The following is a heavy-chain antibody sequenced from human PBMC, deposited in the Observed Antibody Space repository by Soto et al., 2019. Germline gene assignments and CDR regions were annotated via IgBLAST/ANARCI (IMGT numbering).Heavy chain of an antibody. Sequence: GGSLRLSCAASGFTFSSYAMSWVRQAPGKGLEWVSAISGSGGSTYYADSVKGRFTISRDNSKNTLYLQMNSLRAEDTAVYYCAKYSDSSGWYRNWFDPWGQGTLVTVSS. CDR2: ISGSGGST. D-gene: IGHD6-19*01. J-gene: IGHJ5*02. V-gene: IGHV3-23*01. CDR3: AKYSDSSGWYRNWFDP. CDR1: GFTFSSYA.